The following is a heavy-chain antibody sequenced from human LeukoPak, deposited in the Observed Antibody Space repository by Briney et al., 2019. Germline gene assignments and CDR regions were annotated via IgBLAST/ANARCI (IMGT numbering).Heavy chain of an antibody. Sequence: SETLSLTCAVYGGSFSGYYWSWIRQPPGKGLEWIGEINHSGSTNYNPSLKSRVTMSVDTSKNQFSLKLSSVTAADTAVYYCAREDTAADDAFDIWGQGTMVTVSS. CDR3: AREDTAADDAFDI. D-gene: IGHD2-2*01. V-gene: IGHV4-34*01. CDR2: INHSGST. CDR1: GGSFSGYY. J-gene: IGHJ3*02.